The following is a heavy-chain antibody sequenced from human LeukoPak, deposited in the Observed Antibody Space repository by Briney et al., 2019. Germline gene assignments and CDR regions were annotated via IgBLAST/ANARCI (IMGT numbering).Heavy chain of an antibody. CDR3: ARGGGPSIAARVNYYYYMDV. CDR2: IYTSGRN. CDR1: GGSISSGSYY. Sequence: LSLTCTVSGGSISSGSYYWSWIRQPAGKGLEWIGRIYTSGRNNYNPSLKSRVTISVKTTKNQFSLKLSSVTAADTAVYYCARGGGPSIAARVNYYYYMDVWGKGTTVTVSS. V-gene: IGHV4-61*02. D-gene: IGHD6-6*01. J-gene: IGHJ6*03.